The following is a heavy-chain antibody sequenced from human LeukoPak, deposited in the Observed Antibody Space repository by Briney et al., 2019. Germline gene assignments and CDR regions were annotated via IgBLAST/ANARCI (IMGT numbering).Heavy chain of an antibody. CDR1: GGSISSSSYY. V-gene: IGHV4-39*01. CDR3: ANSGSYDYFDY. D-gene: IGHD1-26*01. CDR2: IYYSGST. Sequence: PSETLSLTCTVSGGSISSSSYYWGWIRQPPGKGLEWIGSIYYSGSTYYKPSLKSRVTISVDTSKNQFSLKLRSVTAADTAVYYCANSGSYDYFDYWGQGTLVTVSS. J-gene: IGHJ4*02.